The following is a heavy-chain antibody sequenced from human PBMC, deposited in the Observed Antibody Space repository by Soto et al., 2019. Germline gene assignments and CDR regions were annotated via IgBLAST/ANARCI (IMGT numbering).Heavy chain of an antibody. CDR1: GGTFSSYA. Sequence: GASVKVSCKASGGTFSSYAISWVRQAPGQGLEWMGGIIPIFGTANYAQKFQGRVTITADESTSTAYMELSSLRSEDTAVYYCARLVKDFFAGDPPYYYGMDVWGQGTTVTVSS. V-gene: IGHV1-69*13. CDR2: IIPIFGTA. CDR3: ARLVKDFFAGDPPYYYGMDV. D-gene: IGHD3-3*01. J-gene: IGHJ6*02.